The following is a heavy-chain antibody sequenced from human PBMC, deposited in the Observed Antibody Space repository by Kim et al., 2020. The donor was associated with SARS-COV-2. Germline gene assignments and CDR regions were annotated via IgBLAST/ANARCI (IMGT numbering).Heavy chain of an antibody. CDR2: IYYSGST. V-gene: IGHV4-39*01. Sequence: SETLSLTCTVSGGSISSSSYYWGWIRQPPGKGLEWIGSIYYSGSTYYNPSLKRRVTISVDTSKNQFSLKLSSVTAADTAVYYCARLQQVGVGDYWGEGTL. CDR3: ARLQQVGVGDY. D-gene: IGHD1-26*01. CDR1: GGSISSSSYY. J-gene: IGHJ4*02.